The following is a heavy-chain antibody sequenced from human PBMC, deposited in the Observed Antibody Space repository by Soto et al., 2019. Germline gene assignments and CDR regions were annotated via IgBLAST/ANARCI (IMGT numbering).Heavy chain of an antibody. V-gene: IGHV3-48*03. Sequence: DVQLVESGGGLVQSGGSLRLSCRASGFTLSDYEMHWVRQAPGKGLEWVSYISTGSSTIYYADSVKGRFTISRDNANNSLFLEMNSLRPEDTAVYYCARVRAGAANGYYGMDVWGQGTTVTVSS. CDR1: GFTLSDYE. J-gene: IGHJ6*02. D-gene: IGHD1-26*01. CDR2: ISTGSSTI. CDR3: ARVRAGAANGYYGMDV.